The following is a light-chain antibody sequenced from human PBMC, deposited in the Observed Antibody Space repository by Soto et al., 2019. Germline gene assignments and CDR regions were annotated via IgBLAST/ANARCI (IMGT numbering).Light chain of an antibody. CDR2: NND. Sequence: QSVLTQPPSASGTPGQRVTISCSGSSSSFGRNTVNWYQQLPGTAPKLLIYNNDHRPSGVPDRISGSKSTTSASLAISGRQSEDEADYYCAAWDDSLNGVVFGGGTKLTVL. CDR1: SSSFGRNT. CDR3: AAWDDSLNGVV. J-gene: IGLJ3*02. V-gene: IGLV1-44*01.